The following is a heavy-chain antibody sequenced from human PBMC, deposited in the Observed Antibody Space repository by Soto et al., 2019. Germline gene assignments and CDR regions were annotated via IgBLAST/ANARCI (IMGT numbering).Heavy chain of an antibody. D-gene: IGHD5-18*01. J-gene: IGHJ6*03. Sequence: SETLSLTCAAYGGSFSGSYWSWIRKPPGKGLEWIGEINHSGSTNYNPSLKSRVTISVDTSKNQFSLKLSSVTAADTAVYYCARGLLYSYGYGYYYYMDVWGKVTTVTVSS. CDR3: ARGLLYSYGYGYYYYMDV. CDR2: INHSGST. CDR1: GGSFSGSY. V-gene: IGHV4-34*01.